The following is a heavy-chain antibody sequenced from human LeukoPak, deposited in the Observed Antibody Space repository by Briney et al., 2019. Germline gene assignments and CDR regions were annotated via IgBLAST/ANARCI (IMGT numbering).Heavy chain of an antibody. J-gene: IGHJ3*01. CDR1: GFTFSDYA. V-gene: IGHV3-23*01. D-gene: IGHD2-15*01. CDR2: VSGSGGNT. Sequence: PGGSLRLSCAASGFTFSDYAMSWVRQAPGEGLVWVSTVSGSGGNTYYADSVKGRFTVSRDSSVNKAFLQMNSLRAEDTAVYYCAAGYCSGVSCSTDHDAFDLWGQGTMVTVSS. CDR3: AAGYCSGVSCSTDHDAFDL.